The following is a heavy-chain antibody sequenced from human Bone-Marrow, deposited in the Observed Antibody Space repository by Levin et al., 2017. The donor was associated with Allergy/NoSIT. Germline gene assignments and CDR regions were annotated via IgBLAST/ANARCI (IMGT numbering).Heavy chain of an antibody. CDR3: ARDLTPQITTWYDALDI. J-gene: IGHJ3*02. D-gene: IGHD6-13*01. Sequence: GGSLRLSCAASGFTFNNDWMTWVRQAPGKGLEWVANIKRDGSQKYYADSVKGRFTISRDNAKNSLYLQMSTLRAEDTAVYYCARDLTPQITTWYDALDIWGQGTMVTVSS. CDR2: IKRDGSQK. CDR1: GFTFNNDW. V-gene: IGHV3-7*03.